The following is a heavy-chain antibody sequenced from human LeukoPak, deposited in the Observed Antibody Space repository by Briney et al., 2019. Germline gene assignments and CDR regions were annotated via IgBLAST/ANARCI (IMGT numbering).Heavy chain of an antibody. J-gene: IGHJ4*02. CDR2: IVGSGVTT. V-gene: IGHV3-23*01. CDR3: AKEGYSSGWLDN. CDR1: GFPFSTYV. D-gene: IGHD6-19*01. Sequence: GSLRLSCVASGFPFSTYVMTWVRQAPGKGLEWVSAIVGSGVTTYYRDSVKGRFTIARDNSKNTLYLHMNDLRAEDTAVYYCAKEGYSSGWLDNWGQGTLVTVSS.